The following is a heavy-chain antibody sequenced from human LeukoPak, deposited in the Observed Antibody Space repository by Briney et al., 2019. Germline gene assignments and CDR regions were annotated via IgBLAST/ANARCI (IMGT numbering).Heavy chain of an antibody. V-gene: IGHV1-69*01. CDR1: GGTFSSYA. CDR3: AREGYSSHAFDI. CDR2: IIPIFGTA. D-gene: IGHD5-18*01. J-gene: IGHJ3*02. Sequence: SVKVSCKASGGTFSSYAISWVRQAPGQGLEWMGGIIPIFGTANYAQKFQGRVTITADESTSTAYMELSSLRSEDTAVYYCAREGYSSHAFDIWGQGTMVTVSS.